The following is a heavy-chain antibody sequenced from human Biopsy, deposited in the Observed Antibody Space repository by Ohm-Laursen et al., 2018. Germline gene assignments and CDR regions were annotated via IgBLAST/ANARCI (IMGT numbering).Heavy chain of an antibody. D-gene: IGHD5-12*01. Sequence: SETLSLTCAVNGESTSGYFWNWIRQPPGQGLERIGEINQSGSTKYNPSLKRRATLSADSSNSQFSLSLTSVTAADTAIYYCARGSGYFKLDVWGQGTTVTVSS. CDR1: GESTSGYF. J-gene: IGHJ6*02. V-gene: IGHV4-34*01. CDR3: ARGSGYFKLDV. CDR2: INQSGST.